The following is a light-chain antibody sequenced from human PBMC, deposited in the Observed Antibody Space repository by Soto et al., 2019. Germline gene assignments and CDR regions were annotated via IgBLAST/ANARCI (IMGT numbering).Light chain of an antibody. CDR1: HSIHTS. J-gene: IGKJ5*01. CDR3: QQYYWAPDT. Sequence: VLTQSPATLSLSPCETATLSCRASHSIHTSLAWYQQKPGQAPRFLIYDTSTRATGIPARFSGSGSGTEFTLTVSRLEPEDFAVYYCQQYYWAPDTFGQGTRLEIK. V-gene: IGKV3-11*01. CDR2: DTS.